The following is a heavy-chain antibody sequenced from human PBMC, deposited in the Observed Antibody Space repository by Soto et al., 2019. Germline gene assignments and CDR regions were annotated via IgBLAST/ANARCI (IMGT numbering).Heavy chain of an antibody. D-gene: IGHD3-3*01. CDR2: ISGTGGST. CDR3: AKVVSGGYYSGLDY. V-gene: IGHV3-23*01. Sequence: PGGSLRLSCAASGFTFSSYAMSWVRQAPGKGLEWVSAISGTGGSTYYADSVKGRFTISRDNSKNTLYLQMNSLRAEDTAVYYCAKVVSGGYYSGLDYWGQGTLVTVSS. CDR1: GFTFSSYA. J-gene: IGHJ4*02.